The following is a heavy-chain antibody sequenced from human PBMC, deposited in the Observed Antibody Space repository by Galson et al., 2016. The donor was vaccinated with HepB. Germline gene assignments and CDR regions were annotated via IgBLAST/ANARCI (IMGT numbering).Heavy chain of an antibody. CDR2: IATYNGNT. D-gene: IGHD2-15*01. CDR3: ARRFCSGGTCFSDY. CDR1: GYTFTIYH. V-gene: IGHV1-18*01. J-gene: IGHJ4*01. Sequence: SVKVSCKASGYTFTIYHISWVRQAPGQGLEWMGWIATYNGNTNYAQKFQDRVTMTTDTSTNTVYMELRSLRSDDTAMYYCARRFCSGGTCFSDYWGQGTLVSVSS.